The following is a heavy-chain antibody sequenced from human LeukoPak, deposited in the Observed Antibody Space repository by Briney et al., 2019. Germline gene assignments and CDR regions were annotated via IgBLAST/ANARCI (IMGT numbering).Heavy chain of an antibody. Sequence: SETLSLTCTVSGGSISSGGYYWSWIRQHPGKGLEWIVYIYYSGSTYYNPSLKSRVTISVDTSKNQFSLKLSSVTAADTAVYYCARALARGYSYGLIYYYYGMDVWGQGTTVTVSS. V-gene: IGHV4-31*03. CDR3: ARALARGYSYGLIYYYYGMDV. D-gene: IGHD5-18*01. CDR2: IYYSGST. J-gene: IGHJ6*02. CDR1: GGSISSGGYY.